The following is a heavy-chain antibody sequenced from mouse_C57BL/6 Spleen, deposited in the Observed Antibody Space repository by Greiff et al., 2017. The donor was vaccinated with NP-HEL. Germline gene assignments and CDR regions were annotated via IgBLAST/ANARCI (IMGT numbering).Heavy chain of an antibody. V-gene: IGHV1-69*01. J-gene: IGHJ2*01. CDR1: GYTFTSYW. CDR3: ARRGTGTEVDY. Sequence: QVQLQQPGAELVMPGASVKLSCKASGYTFTSYWMHWVKQRPGQGLEWIGEIDPSDSYTNYNQKFKGKSTLTVDKSSSTAYMQLSSLTSEDSAVYYCARRGTGTEVDYWGQGTTRTVSS. D-gene: IGHD4-1*01. CDR2: IDPSDSYT.